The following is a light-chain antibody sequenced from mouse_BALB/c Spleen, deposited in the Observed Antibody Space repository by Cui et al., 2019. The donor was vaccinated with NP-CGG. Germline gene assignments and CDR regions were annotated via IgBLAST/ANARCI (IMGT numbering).Light chain of an antibody. Sequence: QTLVTQESALTTSPGETVTLTCRSSTGIVTASNYANWVQEKPDHLFTGLIGGTNNRAPGVPARFSGSLIGDKAALTITGAQTDDEAIYFCALWYSNHWVFGGGTELTVL. J-gene: IGLJ1*01. CDR1: TGIVTASNY. CDR3: ALWYSNHWV. V-gene: IGLV1*01. CDR2: GTN.